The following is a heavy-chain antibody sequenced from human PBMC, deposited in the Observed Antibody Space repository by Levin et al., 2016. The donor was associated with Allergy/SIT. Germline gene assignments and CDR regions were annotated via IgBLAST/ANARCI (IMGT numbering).Heavy chain of an antibody. CDR2: ISSSSSYT. J-gene: IGHJ4*02. V-gene: IGHV3-21*05. Sequence: VRQAPGKGLEWVSYISSSSSYTNYADSVKGRFTISRDNAKNSLYLQMNSLRAEDTAVYYCAAPVAGTEGYWGQGTLVTVSS. CDR3: AAPVAGTEGY. D-gene: IGHD6-19*01.